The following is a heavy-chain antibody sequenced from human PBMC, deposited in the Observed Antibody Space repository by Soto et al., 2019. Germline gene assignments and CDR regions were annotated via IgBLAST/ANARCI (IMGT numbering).Heavy chain of an antibody. V-gene: IGHV3-66*01. CDR2: IYSGGST. CDR1: GFTVSSNY. CDR3: AREFYIGAAAHAFDI. J-gene: IGHJ3*02. D-gene: IGHD2-15*01. Sequence: GGSLRLSCAASGFTVSSNYMSWVLQAPGKGLEWVSVIYSGGSTYYADSVKGRFTISRDNSKNTLYLQMNSLRAEDTAVYYCAREFYIGAAAHAFDIWGQGTMVTVSS.